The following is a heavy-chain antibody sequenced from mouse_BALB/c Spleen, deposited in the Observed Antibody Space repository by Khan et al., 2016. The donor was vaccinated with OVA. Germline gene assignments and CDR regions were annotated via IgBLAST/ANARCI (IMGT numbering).Heavy chain of an antibody. CDR3: ARRSG. D-gene: IGHD1-3*01. CDR1: GYSITSDYA. CDR2: ITYSGST. J-gene: IGHJ1*01. Sequence: EVQLQELGPGLVKPSQSLSLTCTVTGYSITSDYAWNWIRQFPGNKLEWMGYITYSGSTSYNPSLKSRISITRDTSKNQFFLQLNSVTTEDTATYFCARRSGWGAGTTVTVSS. V-gene: IGHV3-2*02.